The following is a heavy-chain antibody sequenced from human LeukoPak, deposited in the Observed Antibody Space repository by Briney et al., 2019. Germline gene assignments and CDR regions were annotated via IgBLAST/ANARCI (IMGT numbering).Heavy chain of an antibody. D-gene: IGHD3-10*01. Sequence: SETLSLTCTVSGGSISSYYWSWIRQPPGKGLEWIGYIYYSGSTNYNPSLKSRVTISVDTSKNQFSLKLSSVTAADTAVYYCAAGGSGSYYKPLDYWGQGTLVTVSS. J-gene: IGHJ4*02. CDR1: GGSISSYY. CDR3: AAGGSGSYYKPLDY. V-gene: IGHV4-59*08. CDR2: IYYSGST.